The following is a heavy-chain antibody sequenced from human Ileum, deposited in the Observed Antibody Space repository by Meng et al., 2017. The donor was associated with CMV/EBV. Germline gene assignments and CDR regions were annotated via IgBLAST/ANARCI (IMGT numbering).Heavy chain of an antibody. CDR3: ASAGPGVPAAINAFDI. Sequence: ASVKVSCKASGYTFTGYYMHWVRQAPGQGLEWMGWINPNSGGTNYAQKFQGRVTMTRDTSISTAYMELSRLRSDDTAVYYCASAGPGVPAAINAFDIWGQGTMVTVSS. J-gene: IGHJ3*02. D-gene: IGHD2-2*01. V-gene: IGHV1-2*02. CDR1: GYTFTGYY. CDR2: INPNSGGT.